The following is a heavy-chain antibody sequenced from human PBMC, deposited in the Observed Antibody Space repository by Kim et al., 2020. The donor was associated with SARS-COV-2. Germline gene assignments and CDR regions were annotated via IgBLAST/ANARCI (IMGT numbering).Heavy chain of an antibody. Sequence: SETLSLTCTVSGGSISSYYWSWIRQPPGKGLEWIGYIYYSGSTNYNPSLKSRVTISVDTSKNQFSLKLSSVTAADTAVYYCARGTPGATSPAEKLWFGGSPPDYWGQGTLVTVSS. J-gene: IGHJ4*02. CDR1: GGSISSYY. CDR3: ARGTPGATSPAEKLWFGGSPPDY. D-gene: IGHD3-10*01. CDR2: IYYSGST. V-gene: IGHV4-59*13.